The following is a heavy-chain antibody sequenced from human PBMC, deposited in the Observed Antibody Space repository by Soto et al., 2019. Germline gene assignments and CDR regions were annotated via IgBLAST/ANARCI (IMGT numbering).Heavy chain of an antibody. CDR3: ARAPTVTAYYFDY. D-gene: IGHD4-17*01. CDR2: ISSSSSYI. V-gene: IGHV3-21*01. Sequence: GSLRLSCAASGFTFSSYSMNWVRQAPGKGLEWVSSISSSSSYIYYADSVKGRFTISRDNAKNSLYLQMDSLRAEDTAVYYCARAPTVTAYYFDYWGQGTLVTVSS. J-gene: IGHJ4*02. CDR1: GFTFSSYS.